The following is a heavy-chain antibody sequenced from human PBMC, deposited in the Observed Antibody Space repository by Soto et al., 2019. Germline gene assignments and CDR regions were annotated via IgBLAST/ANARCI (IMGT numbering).Heavy chain of an antibody. Sequence: DVQLLESGGGLVQPGKYLRLSCAASGFSFISYAMSWVRQVPGKRLEWVSSISDSGGRTFYAESVEGRFTISRDDSTSTLFLKMNSLRAEDTAIYYCTKGGVRFLVWLGDVWGQGTTVTVSS. CDR2: ISDSGGRT. CDR1: GFSFISYA. CDR3: TKGGVRFLVWLGDV. D-gene: IGHD3-3*01. V-gene: IGHV3-23*01. J-gene: IGHJ6*02.